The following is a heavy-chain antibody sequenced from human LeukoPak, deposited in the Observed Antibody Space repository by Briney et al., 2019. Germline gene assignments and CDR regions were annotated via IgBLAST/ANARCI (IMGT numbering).Heavy chain of an antibody. D-gene: IGHD2-2*01. CDR3: TTDIVVVPAAKLIDY. CDR1: GFTFSNAW. V-gene: IGHV3-15*01. Sequence: PGGSLRLSCAASGFTFSNAWTSWVRQAPGKGLEWVGRIKSKTDGGTTDYAAPVKGRFTISRDDSKNTLYLQMNSLKTEDTAVYYCTTDIVVVPAAKLIDYGGQGTLVTVSS. J-gene: IGHJ4*02. CDR2: IKSKTDGGTT.